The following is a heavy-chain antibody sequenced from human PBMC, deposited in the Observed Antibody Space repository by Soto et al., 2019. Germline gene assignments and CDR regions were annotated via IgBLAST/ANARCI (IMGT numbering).Heavy chain of an antibody. CDR2: INSGGTT. J-gene: IGHJ6*02. Sequence: PGGSLRLSCAASGFTLSTYALNWVRQAPGKGLEWVSGINSGGTTYYADSVKGRFTISRDSSKNTLYVQMNALRAEDTAVYYCAKKRSASGHGMDVWGQGTTVTVSS. CDR3: AKKRSASGHGMDV. D-gene: IGHD3-10*01. CDR1: GFTLSTYA. V-gene: IGHV3-23*01.